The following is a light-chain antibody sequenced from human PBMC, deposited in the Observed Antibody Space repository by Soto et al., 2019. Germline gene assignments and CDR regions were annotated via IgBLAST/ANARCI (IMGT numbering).Light chain of an antibody. Sequence: LTQPASVSGSPGQSITISCTGTSSDVGNYNLVSWYQHHPGKAPKLMIYEGSKRPSGVSNRFSGSKSGNTASLTISGLQAEDEADYYCCSFAAGSTPYVFGTGTKVTVL. V-gene: IGLV2-23*01. CDR2: EGS. J-gene: IGLJ1*01. CDR3: CSFAAGSTPYV. CDR1: SSDVGNYNL.